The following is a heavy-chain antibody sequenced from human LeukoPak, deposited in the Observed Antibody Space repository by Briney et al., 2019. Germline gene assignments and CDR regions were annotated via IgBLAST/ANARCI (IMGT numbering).Heavy chain of an antibody. Sequence: GGSLRLYCATSGVTFGDTSMTWVRQVPGKGLAWIGFIRSKAYGGTTEYAASVKGRFTISRDDSKSIACLQMNSLETEDTAVYYCARYDSPGGDRGQGTLVTVFS. D-gene: IGHD2-21*02. J-gene: IGHJ4*02. CDR3: ARYDSPGGD. V-gene: IGHV3-49*04. CDR1: GVTFGDTS. CDR2: IRSKAYGGTT.